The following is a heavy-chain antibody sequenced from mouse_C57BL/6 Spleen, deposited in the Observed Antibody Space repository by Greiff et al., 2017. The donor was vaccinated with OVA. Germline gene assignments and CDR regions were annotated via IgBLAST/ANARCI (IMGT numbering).Heavy chain of an antibody. V-gene: IGHV1-39*01. CDR1: GYSFTDYN. CDR3: ARRGYYYGSSYGWYFDV. J-gene: IGHJ1*03. D-gene: IGHD1-1*01. CDR2: INPNYGTT. Sequence: EVKLQQSGPELVKPGASVKISCKASGYSFTDYNMNWVKQCNGKSLEWIGVINPNYGTTSYNQKFKGKATLTVDQSSSTAYMQLNSLTSEDSAVYYCARRGYYYGSSYGWYFDVWGTGTTVTVSS.